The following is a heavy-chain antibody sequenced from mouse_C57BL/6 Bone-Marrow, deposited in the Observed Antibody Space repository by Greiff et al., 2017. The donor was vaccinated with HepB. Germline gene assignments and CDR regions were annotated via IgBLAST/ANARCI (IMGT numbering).Heavy chain of an antibody. CDR2: IDPETGGT. J-gene: IGHJ3*01. Sequence: VQLQQSGAELVRPGASVTLSCKASGYTFTDYEMHWVKQTPVHGLEWIGAIDPETGGTADNQKFKGKAILTADKSSSTAYMELRSLTSEDSAVYYCTRDYGSSYAWFAYWGQGTLVTVSA. V-gene: IGHV1-15*01. CDR3: TRDYGSSYAWFAY. CDR1: GYTFTDYE. D-gene: IGHD1-1*01.